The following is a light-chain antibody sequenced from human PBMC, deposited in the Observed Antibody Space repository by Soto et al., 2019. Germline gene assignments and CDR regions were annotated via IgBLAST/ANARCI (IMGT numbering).Light chain of an antibody. Sequence: EVMMTQFPDTVSVTAGETVTLSCGASQSVRTNLAWYQQRPGQAPRLLIHYASTRASDIPARFSGSGSGTKFTLAISNLKPDDFETYFCQQYNNYPRTFGQGTKVDI. V-gene: IGKV3D-15*01. J-gene: IGKJ1*01. CDR2: YAS. CDR1: QSVRTN. CDR3: QQYNNYPRT.